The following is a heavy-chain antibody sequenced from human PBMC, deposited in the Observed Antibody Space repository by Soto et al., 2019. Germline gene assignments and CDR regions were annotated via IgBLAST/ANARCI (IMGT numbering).Heavy chain of an antibody. CDR3: SPALNF. Sequence: EVQLVESGGGLVQPGGSLRLSCAASGLTFSSNWMDWVRQAPGKGLEWVANINQDGSEKHYIDSVKGRFTISRDNAKNSLYLQMNSLTAEDSALYYCSPALNFWGQGTLVTVSS. CDR2: INQDGSEK. V-gene: IGHV3-7*01. D-gene: IGHD2-2*01. J-gene: IGHJ4*02. CDR1: GLTFSSNW.